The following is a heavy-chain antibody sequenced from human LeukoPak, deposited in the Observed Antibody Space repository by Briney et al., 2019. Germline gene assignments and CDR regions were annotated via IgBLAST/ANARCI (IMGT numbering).Heavy chain of an antibody. Sequence: PSETLSLTCTVSGDSISSNRYYWGWLRQSPGQVLEWIGSFYYRGSPYYNPSLKNRVTIFVDTSKNQFSLKVTSVTAADTAIYYCARQSCTDTSCPVFRWYFDLWGRGTLVTVSS. V-gene: IGHV4-39*01. D-gene: IGHD2-2*01. CDR1: GDSISSNRYY. J-gene: IGHJ2*01. CDR2: FYYRGSP. CDR3: ARQSCTDTSCPVFRWYFDL.